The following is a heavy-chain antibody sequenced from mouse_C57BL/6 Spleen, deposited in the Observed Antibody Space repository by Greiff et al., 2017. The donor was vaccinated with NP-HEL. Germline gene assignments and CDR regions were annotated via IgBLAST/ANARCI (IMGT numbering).Heavy chain of an antibody. CDR3: ARYYDYDGVFDY. D-gene: IGHD2-4*01. V-gene: IGHV1-80*01. Sequence: QVQLKESGAELVKSGASVKISCKASGYAFSSYWMNWVKQRPGKGLEWIGQIYPGDGDTNYNGKFKGKATLTADKSSSTAYMQLSSLTSEDSAVYFCARYYDYDGVFDYWGQGTTLTVSS. CDR2: IYPGDGDT. J-gene: IGHJ2*01. CDR1: GYAFSSYW.